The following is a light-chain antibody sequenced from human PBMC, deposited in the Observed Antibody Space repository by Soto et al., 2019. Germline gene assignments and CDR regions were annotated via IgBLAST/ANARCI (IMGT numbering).Light chain of an antibody. V-gene: IGLV2-14*01. J-gene: IGLJ3*02. CDR2: EVI. Sequence: QSALTQPASVSGSPGQSITISCTGTSSDVGGYNYVSWYQQHPVKAPKLMIYEVINRPSGFSNRFSGSKCGNTASLTISGLQAEDEADYYCSSYTSSSTRVLGGGTKFT. CDR3: SSYTSSSTRV. CDR1: SSDVGGYNY.